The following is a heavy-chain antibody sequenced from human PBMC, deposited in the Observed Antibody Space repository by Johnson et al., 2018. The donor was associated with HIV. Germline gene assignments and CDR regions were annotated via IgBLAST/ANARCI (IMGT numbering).Heavy chain of an antibody. CDR1: GFTFSSYG. V-gene: IGHV3-33*08. D-gene: IGHD2-15*01. J-gene: IGHJ3*02. Sequence: QVQLVESGGGVVQPGRSLRLSCAASGFTFSSYGIHWVRQAPGKGLEWVAGMWYDGSNKYYADSVKGRFTISRDIAKNSLYLQMNSLRAEDTAVYYCARDETIAGDAFDIWGQGTMVTVSS. CDR2: MWYDGSNK. CDR3: ARDETIAGDAFDI.